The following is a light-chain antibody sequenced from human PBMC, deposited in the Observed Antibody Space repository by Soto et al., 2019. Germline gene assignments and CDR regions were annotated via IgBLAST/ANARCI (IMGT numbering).Light chain of an antibody. CDR1: QSVLYTSNNKNY. V-gene: IGKV4-1*01. CDR3: QQYYATPRT. J-gene: IGKJ1*01. CDR2: WAS. Sequence: DIVMTQSPDSLVVSLGERATINCKSSQSVLYTSNNKNYLAWYQQKPGQPPKLLIFWASTRDSGVPDRFSGSGSGTDFTLTISSLQAEDVAVYYCQQYYATPRTFGQGTKVEIK.